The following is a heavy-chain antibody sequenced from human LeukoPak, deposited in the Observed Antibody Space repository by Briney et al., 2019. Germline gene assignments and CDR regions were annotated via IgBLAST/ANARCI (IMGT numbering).Heavy chain of an antibody. D-gene: IGHD3-10*01. CDR1: GASISSSTYS. Sequence: PSETLSLTCTVPGASISSSTYSWGWIRQPPGKGLEEIGNIHYTGSAYYSPSLGSRVTVSVDTSKNQFSLKLSSVTAADTAVYYCARGGITMVRGVNPPWGQGTLVTVSS. V-gene: IGHV4-39*01. CDR3: ARGGITMVRGVNPP. CDR2: IHYTGSA. J-gene: IGHJ5*02.